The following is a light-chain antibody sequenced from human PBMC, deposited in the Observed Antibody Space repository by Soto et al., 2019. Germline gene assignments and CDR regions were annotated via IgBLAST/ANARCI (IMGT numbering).Light chain of an antibody. CDR3: QQHGRSPTSWT. CDR1: QSVTNNY. V-gene: IGKV3-20*01. Sequence: ETVLTQSPGTLSLSPGERATLFCRASQSVTNNYLAWYQQKPGQAPRLLIYDASTRATGIPDKFSGSGSGTDFTLTISNLEPDDFAVYYCQQHGRSPTSWTFGQGTKVEIK. J-gene: IGKJ1*01. CDR2: DAS.